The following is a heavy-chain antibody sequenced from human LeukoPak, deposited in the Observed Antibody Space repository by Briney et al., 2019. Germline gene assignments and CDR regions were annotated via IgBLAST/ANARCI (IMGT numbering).Heavy chain of an antibody. CDR1: GGTFSSYA. V-gene: IGHV1-69*13. CDR2: IIPIFGTA. Sequence: GASVKVSCKASGGTFSSYAISWVRQAPGQGLEWMGGIIPIFGTANYAQKFQGRVTITADESTSTAYMELSSLRSEDTAVYYCAREWLGTGRYNWFDPWGQGTLVTVSS. CDR3: AREWLGTGRYNWFDP. J-gene: IGHJ5*02. D-gene: IGHD6-19*01.